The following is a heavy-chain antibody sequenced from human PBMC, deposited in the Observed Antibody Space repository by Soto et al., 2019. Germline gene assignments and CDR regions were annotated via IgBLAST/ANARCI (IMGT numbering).Heavy chain of an antibody. D-gene: IGHD3-3*01. J-gene: IGHJ6*02. CDR1: GGSFSGYY. CDR2: INHSGST. V-gene: IGHV4-34*01. Sequence: SETLSLTCAVYGGSFSGYYWSWIRQPPGKGLEWIGEINHSGSTNYNPSLKRRVTIAVDTSKNQFSLKLSSVTAADTAVYYCASLRSGYYGSVIGSYGMDVWGQGTTVTVSS. CDR3: ASLRSGYYGSVIGSYGMDV.